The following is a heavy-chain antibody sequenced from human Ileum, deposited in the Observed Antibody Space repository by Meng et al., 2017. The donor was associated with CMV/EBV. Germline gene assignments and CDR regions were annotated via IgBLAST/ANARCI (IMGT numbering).Heavy chain of an antibody. D-gene: IGHD3-3*01. Sequence: GGSLRLSCAASGFTFSNYWMHWVRQTPGKGLVWVSHVNNDGSGTTYADSVKGRFTISRDNSKNTLYLQMNSLRPEDTAVYYCARSLEGFDHWGQGTLVTGSS. CDR3: ARSLEGFDH. V-gene: IGHV3-74*01. J-gene: IGHJ4*02. CDR2: VNNDGSGT. CDR1: GFTFSNYW.